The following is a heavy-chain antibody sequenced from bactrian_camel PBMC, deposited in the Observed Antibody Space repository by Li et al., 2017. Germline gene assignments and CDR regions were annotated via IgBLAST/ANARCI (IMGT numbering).Heavy chain of an antibody. J-gene: IGHJ4*01. CDR3: AARTDYCGYTLQERHYPF. CDR2: PASYGTT. D-gene: IGHD3*01. CDR1: GFSFDDAD. V-gene: IGHV3S53*01. Sequence: QVQLVESGGGSLQAGGSLTLSCVGSGFSFDDADMGWYRQGSGSDCKLVSAPASYGTTYYTDSVKGRFTISRDNAKRTVYLQMNSLKPEDTGMYYCAARTDYCGYTLQERHYPFWGQGTQVTVS.